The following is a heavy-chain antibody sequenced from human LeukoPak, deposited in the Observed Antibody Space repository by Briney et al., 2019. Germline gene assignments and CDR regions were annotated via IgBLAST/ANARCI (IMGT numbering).Heavy chain of an antibody. J-gene: IGHJ4*02. CDR3: AISLGGVDY. V-gene: IGHV3-48*01. CDR1: GFTFSSYS. Sequence: GGSLRLSCAASGFTFSSYSMNWVRQAPGKGLEWVSYISSSSSTIYYADSVKGRFTISRDNAKNSLYLQMNSLRAEDTAVYYCAISLGGVDYWGQGTLVTVSS. D-gene: IGHD3-16*01. CDR2: ISSSSSTI.